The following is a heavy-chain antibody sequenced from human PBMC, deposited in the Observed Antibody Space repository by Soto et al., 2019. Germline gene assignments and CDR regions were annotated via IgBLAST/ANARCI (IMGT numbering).Heavy chain of an antibody. V-gene: IGHV2-5*02. D-gene: IGHD3-9*01. J-gene: IGHJ3*02. Sequence: QITLKESGPTLVKPTQTLTLTCTFSGFSLSTSGVGVGWIRQLPGKALEWVTLIYWDDDKRYSPSLKSRITITKDTSKSQVVLTMSNMDPVDTGTYYCARHIPSGYNDAFDIWGQGTMVTVSS. CDR3: ARHIPSGYNDAFDI. CDR1: GFSLSTSGVG. CDR2: IYWDDDK.